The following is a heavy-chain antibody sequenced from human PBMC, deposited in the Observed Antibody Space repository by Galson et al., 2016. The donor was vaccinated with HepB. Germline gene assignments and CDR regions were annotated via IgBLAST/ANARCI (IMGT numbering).Heavy chain of an antibody. J-gene: IGHJ6*04. V-gene: IGHV3-74*01. Sequence: SLRLSCAASGFSFSSYWMYWVRQAPGQGLVWVSHIDTDGRSSYYADSVKGRFTISRDNAENPLSLKMNSLRSEDTAVYFCVRDGPFSDIDLDVWGKGTTVTVSS. CDR2: IDTDGRSS. D-gene: IGHD2-15*01. CDR3: VRDGPFSDIDLDV. CDR1: GFSFSSYW.